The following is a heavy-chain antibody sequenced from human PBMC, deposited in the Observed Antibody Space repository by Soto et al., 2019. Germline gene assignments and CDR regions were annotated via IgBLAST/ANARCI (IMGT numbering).Heavy chain of an antibody. CDR2: IIPIFGTA. Sequence: QVQLVQSGAEVKKPGSSVKVSCKASGGTFSSYAISWVRQAPGQGLEWMGGIIPIFGTANYAQKFQGRVTITADESTSTAYMELSSLRTEDTAVYYSASFWRRYCISTSCPDYGMDVWGQGTTVTVSS. V-gene: IGHV1-69*12. J-gene: IGHJ6*02. CDR1: GGTFSSYA. D-gene: IGHD2-2*01. CDR3: ASFWRRYCISTSCPDYGMDV.